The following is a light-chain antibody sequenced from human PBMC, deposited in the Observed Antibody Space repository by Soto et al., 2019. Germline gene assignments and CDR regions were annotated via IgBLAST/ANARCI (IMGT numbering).Light chain of an antibody. Sequence: DVVMTQSPLSLPVTLGQAASISCRSSQSLVYSDGNTYLTWFQQRPGQSPRRLIYKVSNRDSGAPDRFSGSGSGTEFTLKISRVEAEDVGLYYCMQGTHWPWTFGQGTKVEIK. J-gene: IGKJ1*01. CDR1: QSLVYSDGNTY. CDR2: KVS. CDR3: MQGTHWPWT. V-gene: IGKV2-30*01.